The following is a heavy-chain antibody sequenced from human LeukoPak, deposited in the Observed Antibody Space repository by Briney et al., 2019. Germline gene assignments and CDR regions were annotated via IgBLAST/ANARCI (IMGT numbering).Heavy chain of an antibody. J-gene: IGHJ6*03. CDR3: AKDLYYYMDV. Sequence: GGSLRLSCAASGFTFSSYWMSWVRQAPGKGPEWVAFIRYDGSNKYYADSVKGRFTISRDNSKNTLYLQMNSLRAEDTAVYYCAKDLYYYMDVWGKGTTVTISS. V-gene: IGHV3-30*02. CDR1: GFTFSSYW. CDR2: IRYDGSNK.